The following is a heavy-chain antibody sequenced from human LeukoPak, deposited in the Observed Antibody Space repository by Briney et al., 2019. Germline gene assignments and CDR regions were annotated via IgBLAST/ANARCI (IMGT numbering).Heavy chain of an antibody. J-gene: IGHJ4*02. CDR2: FDPEDGET. D-gene: IGHD3-22*01. Sequence: ASVKVSCKVSGYTLTEFSMHWVRQAPGKGLEWMGGFDPEDGETIYAQKFQGRVTMTEDTSTDTAYMELSSLRSEDTAVYYCATGRPTYYYDSSGYFDYWGQGTLVTVSS. V-gene: IGHV1-24*01. CDR3: ATGRPTYYYDSSGYFDY. CDR1: GYTLTEFS.